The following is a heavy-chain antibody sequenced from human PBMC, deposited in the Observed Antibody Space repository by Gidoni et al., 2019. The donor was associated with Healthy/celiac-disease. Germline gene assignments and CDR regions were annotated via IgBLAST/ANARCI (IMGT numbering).Heavy chain of an antibody. V-gene: IGHV3-30*18. J-gene: IGHJ4*02. CDR3: AKGPRYCSSTSCYLFDY. CDR1: GFTFISYG. CDR2: ISYDGSNK. Sequence: QVQLVESGGGVVQPGRSLRLSCAASGFTFISYGMHWVRQAPGKGLEWVAVISYDGSNKYYADSVKGRFTISRDNSKNTLYLQMNSLRAEDTAVYYCAKGPRYCSSTSCYLFDYWGQGTLVTVSS. D-gene: IGHD2-2*01.